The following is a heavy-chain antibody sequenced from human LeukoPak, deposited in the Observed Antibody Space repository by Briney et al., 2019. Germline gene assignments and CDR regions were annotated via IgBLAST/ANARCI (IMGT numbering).Heavy chain of an antibody. Sequence: GSLRPPCAASGFTFSSYSMNWVRQAPGKGLEWVSSISSSSSYIYYADSVKGRFTISRDNAKNSLYLQMNSLIAEDTAVYYCARDTIKGSWTNWFDPWGQGTLVTVSS. J-gene: IGHJ5*02. CDR2: ISSSSSYI. CDR1: GFTFSSYS. CDR3: ARDTIKGSWTNWFDP. V-gene: IGHV3-21*01. D-gene: IGHD6-13*01.